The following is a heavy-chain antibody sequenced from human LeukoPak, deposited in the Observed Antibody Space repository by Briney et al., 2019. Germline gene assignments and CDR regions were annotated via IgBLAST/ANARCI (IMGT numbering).Heavy chain of an antibody. J-gene: IGHJ6*02. CDR3: ASEYYGMDV. CDR2: ISYSSSTI. D-gene: IGHD1-14*01. Sequence: PGGSLRLSCAASAFTFSSYNMNWVRQAPGKGLEWVSYISYSSSTIYYADSVKGRFTISRDNAKNSLYLQMNSLRAEDTAVYYCASEYYGMDVWGQGTTVTVSS. CDR1: AFTFSSYN. V-gene: IGHV3-48*04.